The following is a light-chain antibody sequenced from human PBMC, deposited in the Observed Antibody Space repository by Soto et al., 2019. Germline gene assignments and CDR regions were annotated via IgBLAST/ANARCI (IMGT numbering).Light chain of an antibody. CDR2: DAS. CDR3: QHYDSWPRT. Sequence: EIVMTQFPATLSVSPGETATLSCTASRSIDKKLAWFQQKPGQAPRLLIYDASTRATAVPARFSGSWSGTEFTLTISSLQSEDFADYYCQHYDSWPRTFGQGTTVEI. CDR1: RSIDKK. J-gene: IGKJ1*01. V-gene: IGKV3-15*01.